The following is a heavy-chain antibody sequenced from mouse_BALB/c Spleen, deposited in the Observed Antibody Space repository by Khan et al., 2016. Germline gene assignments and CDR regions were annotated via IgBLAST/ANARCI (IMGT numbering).Heavy chain of an antibody. V-gene: IGHV9-4*02. J-gene: IGHJ4*01. CDR2: INTHSGVP. CDR3: AREGTARATWAMDY. D-gene: IGHD3-2*01. Sequence: QIQLVQSGPELKKPGETVRISCKASGYTFTTAGMQWVQKMPGNGLKWIGWINTHSGVPKYAEDFKGRFAFSLETSASTAYLQISNLKNEDTATYFCAREGTARATWAMDYWGQGTSVTVSS. CDR1: GYTFTTAG.